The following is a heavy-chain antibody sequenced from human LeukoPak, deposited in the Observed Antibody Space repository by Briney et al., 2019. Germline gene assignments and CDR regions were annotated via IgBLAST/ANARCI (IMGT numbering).Heavy chain of an antibody. V-gene: IGHV4-39*01. CDR1: GGSISSSSYY. Sequence: SETLSLTCTVSGGSISSSSYYWGWIRQPAGKGLEWIGSIYYSGSTYYNPSLKSRVTISVDTSKNQFSLKLSSVTAADTAVYYCARSDGSVTNRWGQGTLVTVSS. CDR2: IYYSGST. J-gene: IGHJ4*02. D-gene: IGHD4-17*01. CDR3: ARSDGSVTNR.